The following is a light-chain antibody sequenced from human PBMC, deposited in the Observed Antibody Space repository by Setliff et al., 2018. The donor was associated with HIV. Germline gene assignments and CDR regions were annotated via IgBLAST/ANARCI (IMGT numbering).Light chain of an antibody. Sequence: QSALTQPRSVSGSPGQSVTISCTGTIGDVGGYNYVSWYQQHPGKAPKLMIYDVSKRPSGVPDRFSGSKSGNTASLTISGLQAEDEADYHCCSYAGSNTLQVFGGGTK. CDR2: DVS. CDR3: CSYAGSNTLQV. V-gene: IGLV2-11*01. J-gene: IGLJ3*02. CDR1: IGDVGGYNY.